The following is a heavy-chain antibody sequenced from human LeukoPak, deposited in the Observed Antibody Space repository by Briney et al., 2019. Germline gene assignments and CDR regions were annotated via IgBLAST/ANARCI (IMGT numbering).Heavy chain of an antibody. CDR1: GFTFSNYG. D-gene: IGHD6-6*01. J-gene: IGHJ6*02. CDR3: AKDRSSSFYYYGMDV. CDR2: ISYDGSNT. V-gene: IGHV3-30*18. Sequence: GGSLRLSCAASGFTFSNYGMHWVRQAPGKGLEWVAVISYDGSNTYYADSVKGRFTISRDNSKNTLYLQMNSLRGEDTAVYYCAKDRSSSFYYYGMDVWGQGTTVTVSS.